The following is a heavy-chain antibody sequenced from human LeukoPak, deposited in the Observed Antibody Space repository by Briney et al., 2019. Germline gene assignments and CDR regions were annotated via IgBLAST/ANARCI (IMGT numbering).Heavy chain of an antibody. Sequence: ASVKVSCKASGYTFTSYGISWVRQAPGQGLEWMGWISAYNGNTNYAQKLQGRVTMTTDTSTSTAYMELRSLRSDDTAVYYCARVITMIVAESWFDPWGQGTLVTVSS. CDR3: ARVITMIVAESWFDP. J-gene: IGHJ5*02. D-gene: IGHD3-22*01. V-gene: IGHV1-18*01. CDR2: ISAYNGNT. CDR1: GYTFTSYG.